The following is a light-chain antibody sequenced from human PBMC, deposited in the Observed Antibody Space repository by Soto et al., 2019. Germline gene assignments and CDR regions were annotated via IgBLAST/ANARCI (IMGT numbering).Light chain of an antibody. V-gene: IGKV1-39*01. CDR1: QSVRTY. CDR2: AAS. Sequence: DIQMTQSPSSLSASVGDRVTIACRASQSVRTYLNWYQQKPGKAPKLLICAASSLQSGVPSRFSGSGSGTDFTLTSSSLQPEDFATYFCQQTNSMPVTFGQGTRLEIK. CDR3: QQTNSMPVT. J-gene: IGKJ5*01.